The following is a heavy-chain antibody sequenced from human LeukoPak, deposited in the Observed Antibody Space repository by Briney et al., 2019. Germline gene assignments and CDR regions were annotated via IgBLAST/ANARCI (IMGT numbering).Heavy chain of an antibody. V-gene: IGHV3-49*04. Sequence: GGSLRLSCTAYGFTFGDYAMSWVRQAPGKGLEWVGFIRSKAYGGTTEYAASVKGRFTISGDDSKSIAYLQMNSLKTEDTAVYYCTRDRLWFGELTPYYYGMDVWGQGTTVTVSS. D-gene: IGHD3-10*01. CDR2: IRSKAYGGTT. J-gene: IGHJ6*02. CDR3: TRDRLWFGELTPYYYGMDV. CDR1: GFTFGDYA.